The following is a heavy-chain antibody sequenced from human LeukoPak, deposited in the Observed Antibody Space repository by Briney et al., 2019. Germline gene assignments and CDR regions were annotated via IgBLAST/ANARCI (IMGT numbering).Heavy chain of an antibody. V-gene: IGHV3-21*01. Sequence: GGSLRLSCAASGFTFSSYSMNWVRQAPGKGLEWVSSISSSSSYIYYADSVKGRFTISRDNAKNSLSLQVNSLRAEDTAVYYCARSYGDYVFDAFDIWGQGTMVTVSS. CDR2: ISSSSSYI. CDR3: ARSYGDYVFDAFDI. D-gene: IGHD4-17*01. J-gene: IGHJ3*02. CDR1: GFTFSSYS.